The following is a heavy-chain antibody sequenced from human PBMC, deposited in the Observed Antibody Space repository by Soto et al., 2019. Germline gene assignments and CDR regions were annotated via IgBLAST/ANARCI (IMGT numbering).Heavy chain of an antibody. Sequence: VGSLRLSCSASGFTFSSYSIHWVRQAPGKGLEYVSAISSNGVSTYYADSVKGRFTISRDNSKNTLYLQMSSLRAEDTAVYYCVKDPRSAMIVVVTHYPFDYWGQGTLVTVSS. CDR1: GFTFSSYS. CDR2: ISSNGVST. J-gene: IGHJ4*02. V-gene: IGHV3-64D*06. D-gene: IGHD3-22*01. CDR3: VKDPRSAMIVVVTHYPFDY.